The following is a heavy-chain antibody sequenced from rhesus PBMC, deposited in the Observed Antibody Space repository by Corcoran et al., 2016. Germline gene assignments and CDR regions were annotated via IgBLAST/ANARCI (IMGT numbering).Heavy chain of an antibody. CDR2: VYWSARST. J-gene: IGHJ4*01. V-gene: IGHV4-160*01. CDR3: ARALPAGTALFY. CDR1: GGSISSNY. D-gene: IGHD1-1*01. Sequence: QVQLQESGPGLVKPSETLSLTCAVSGGSISSNYWSWIRPAPGEGLEWIGRVYWSARSTDRQPSLQSRVTITTDPSKNQYSLKLRSVTAADTAVYYFARALPAGTALFYWGQGVLVTVSS.